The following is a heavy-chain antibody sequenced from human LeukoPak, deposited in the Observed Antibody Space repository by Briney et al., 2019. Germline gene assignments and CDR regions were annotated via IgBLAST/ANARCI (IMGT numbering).Heavy chain of an antibody. CDR2: IYHSGST. CDR1: GGSISSSNW. J-gene: IGHJ5*02. V-gene: IGHV4-4*02. CDR3: ASWTPDMVREGNWFDP. Sequence: SETLSLTCAVSGGSISSSNWWSWVRQPPGKGLEWIGEIYHSGSTNYNPSLKSRVTISVDKSKNQFSLKLSSVTAADTAVYYCASWTPDMVREGNWFDPWGQGTLVTVSS. D-gene: IGHD3-10*01.